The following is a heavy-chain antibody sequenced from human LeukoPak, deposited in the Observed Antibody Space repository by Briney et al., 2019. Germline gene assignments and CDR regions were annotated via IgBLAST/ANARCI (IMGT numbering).Heavy chain of an antibody. CDR3: ARGYSYGPSGLVIAG. CDR2: ISSSSSYI. Sequence: GGSLRLSCAASGFTFSSYSMNWVRQAPGKGLEWVSSISSSSSYIYYADSVKGRFTISRDNAKNSLYLQMNSLRAEDTAVYYCARGYSYGPSGLVIAGWGQGTLVTVSS. J-gene: IGHJ4*02. V-gene: IGHV3-21*01. D-gene: IGHD5-18*01. CDR1: GFTFSSYS.